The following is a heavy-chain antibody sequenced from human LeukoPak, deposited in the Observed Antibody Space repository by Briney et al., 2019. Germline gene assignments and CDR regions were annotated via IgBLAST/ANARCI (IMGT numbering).Heavy chain of an antibody. Sequence: GGSLRLSCAASGFTFSSYWMSWVRQAPGKGLEXXXXXXXDGSEKYYVDSVKGRFTISRDNAKNSLYLQMNSLRAEDTAVYYCARDLPYCSGGSCYAFDYWGQGTLVTVSS. CDR3: ARDLPYCSGGSCYAFDY. CDR2: XXXDGSEK. V-gene: IGHV3-7*01. J-gene: IGHJ4*02. D-gene: IGHD2-15*01. CDR1: GFTFSSYW.